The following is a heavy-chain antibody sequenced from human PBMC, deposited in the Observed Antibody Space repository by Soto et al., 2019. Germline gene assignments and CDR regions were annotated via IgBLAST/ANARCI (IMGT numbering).Heavy chain of an antibody. CDR3: ARLPRVMLPTLEGGLDV. CDR2: ISPIFGTS. CDR1: GGTFSSYV. D-gene: IGHD3-16*01. J-gene: IGHJ6*02. V-gene: IGHV1-69*12. Sequence: VQLVQSGPEVKEPGSSLKVSCTASGGTFSSYVISWVRLAPGQGLEWMGGISPIFGTSRYAQKFQGRVTITADESTSTAYLERVRLRSDDTAVYYCARLPRVMLPTLEGGLDVWGQGTTVTVSS.